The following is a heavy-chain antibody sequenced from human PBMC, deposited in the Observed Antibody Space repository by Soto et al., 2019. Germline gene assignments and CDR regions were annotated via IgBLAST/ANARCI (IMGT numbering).Heavy chain of an antibody. CDR1: GFTFSSYA. V-gene: IGHV3-30*04. CDR3: AIDVHGDPSYCFDY. D-gene: IGHD4-17*01. CDR2: ISYDGRNK. Sequence: QVQLVESGGGVVQPGRSLRLSCEASGFTFSSYAIHWVRQAPGKGLEWVTVISYDGRNKYYADSVKGRFTISRDNSKNTLYLQMNSLRVEDTAVYYCAIDVHGDPSYCFDYWGQGTLVTVSS. J-gene: IGHJ4*02.